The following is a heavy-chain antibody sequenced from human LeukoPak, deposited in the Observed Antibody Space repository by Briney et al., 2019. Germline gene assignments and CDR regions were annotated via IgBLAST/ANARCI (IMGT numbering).Heavy chain of an antibody. V-gene: IGHV5-51*01. CDR3: ASSKSSSWYPFYLGY. CDR1: GYSFTSYW. CDR2: IYPGDSDT. J-gene: IGHJ4*02. D-gene: IGHD6-13*01. Sequence: PGESLKISCKGSGYSFTSYWIGWVRQMPGKGLEWMGIIYPGDSDTRYSPSFQGQVTISADKSFSTAYLQWSSLKASDTAIYYCASSKSSSWYPFYLGYWGQGTLVTVSS.